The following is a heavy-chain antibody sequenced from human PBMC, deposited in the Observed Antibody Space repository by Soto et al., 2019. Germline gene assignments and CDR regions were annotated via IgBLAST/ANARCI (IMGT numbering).Heavy chain of an antibody. V-gene: IGHV4-30-4*01. Sequence: SEALSLADSVSGGSISGGEYDWTWLRQPPGKGLEWIGFIYFSGSTYYNPSLKSRATISVDTSKSQFSLRLSSVTAADTAVYFCARDVGTPLVKPKDALDVWGQGARVSVS. D-gene: IGHD5-18*01. CDR1: GGSISGGEYD. J-gene: IGHJ3*01. CDR2: IYFSGST. CDR3: ARDVGTPLVKPKDALDV.